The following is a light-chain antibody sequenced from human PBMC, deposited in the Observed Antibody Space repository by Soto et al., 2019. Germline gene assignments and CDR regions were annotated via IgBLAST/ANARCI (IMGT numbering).Light chain of an antibody. V-gene: IGKV1D-13*01. J-gene: IGKJ1*01. CDR1: QGISRS. CDR3: QQFNNYPRT. Sequence: GDRVTITCRASQGISRSLAWYQQKTGKAPKFLIYDVSSLESGVPSRFIGSVSGTDFTLTISSLQPEDFATYYCQQFNNYPRTFGQGTKVEIK. CDR2: DVS.